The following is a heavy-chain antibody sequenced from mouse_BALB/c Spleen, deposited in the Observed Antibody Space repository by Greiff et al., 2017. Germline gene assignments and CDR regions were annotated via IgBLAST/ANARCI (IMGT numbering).Heavy chain of an antibody. Sequence: QVQLKQSGAELAKPGASVKMSCKASGYTFTSYWMHWVKQRPGQGLEWIGYINPSTGYTEYNQKFKDKATLTADKSSSTAYMQLSSLTSEDSAVYYCARGGYGKIWYFDVWGAGTTVTVSS. CDR2: INPSTGYT. D-gene: IGHD2-1*01. CDR1: GYTFTSYW. CDR3: ARGGYGKIWYFDV. V-gene: IGHV1-7*01. J-gene: IGHJ1*01.